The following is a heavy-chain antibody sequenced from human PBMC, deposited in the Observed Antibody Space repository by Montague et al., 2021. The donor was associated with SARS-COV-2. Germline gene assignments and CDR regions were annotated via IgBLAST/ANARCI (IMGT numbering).Heavy chain of an antibody. J-gene: IGHJ4*02. CDR1: GGSISSGGYY. D-gene: IGHD1-26*01. CDR2: IHYSGST. Sequence: TLSLTCTVSGGSISSGGYYWSWIRQHPGKGLEWIGYIHYSGSTYYNPSLKSRVITSVDTSKNQFSLKLSFVTAADTAVYYCARDTRIVGATTRLDYWGQGTLVTVSS. V-gene: IGHV4-31*03. CDR3: ARDTRIVGATTRLDY.